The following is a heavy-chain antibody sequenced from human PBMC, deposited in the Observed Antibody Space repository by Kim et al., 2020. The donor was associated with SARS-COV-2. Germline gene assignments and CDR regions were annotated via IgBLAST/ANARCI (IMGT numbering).Heavy chain of an antibody. D-gene: IGHD1-26*01. CDR2: ISSSGSTI. J-gene: IGHJ6*02. CDR3: ARGEWELLLGGWYGMDV. Sequence: GGSLRLSCAASGFTFSSYEMNWVRQAPGKGLEWVSYISSSGSTIYYADSVKGRFTISRDNAKNSPYLQMNSLRAEDTAVYYCARGEWELLLGGWYGMDVWGQGTTVTVSS. CDR1: GFTFSSYE. V-gene: IGHV3-48*03.